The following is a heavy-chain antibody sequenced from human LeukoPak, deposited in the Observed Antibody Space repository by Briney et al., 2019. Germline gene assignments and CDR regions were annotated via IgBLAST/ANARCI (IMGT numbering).Heavy chain of an antibody. J-gene: IGHJ6*03. CDR1: GFTFDDHA. V-gene: IGHV3-9*01. CDR2: MSWNSGSI. Sequence: PGGSLRLSCAASGFTFDDHAMHWVRQAPGKGLEWVSGMSWNSGSIGYADSVKGRFTISRDNSKNTLYLQMNSLRAEDTAVYYCAKETQAAAGSYYYYYMDVWGKGTTVTVSS. CDR3: AKETQAAAGSYYYYYMDV. D-gene: IGHD6-13*01.